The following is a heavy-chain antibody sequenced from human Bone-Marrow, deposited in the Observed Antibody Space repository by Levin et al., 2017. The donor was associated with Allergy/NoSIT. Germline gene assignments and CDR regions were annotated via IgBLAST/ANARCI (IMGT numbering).Heavy chain of an antibody. CDR1: PFSFPPPW. D-gene: IGHD2-2*01. V-gene: IGHV3-15*01. J-gene: IGHJ4*02. CDR2: LPLPPSFFST. CDR3: TTKYQR. Sequence: SLLLSFSSSPFSFPPPWMTWVRQAPGPFLSFFFLLPLPPSFFSTDYAAPVKGRFTISRDDSKNTLYLQMNSLKTEDTAVYYCTTKYQRWGQGTLVTVSS.